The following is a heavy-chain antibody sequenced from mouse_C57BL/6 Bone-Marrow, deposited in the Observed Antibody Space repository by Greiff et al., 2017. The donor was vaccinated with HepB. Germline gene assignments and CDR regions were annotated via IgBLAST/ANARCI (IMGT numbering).Heavy chain of an antibody. D-gene: IGHD1-1*01. CDR3: AKSVPVAMDY. CDR1: GYTFTSYW. Sequence: QVQLQQPGAELVKPGASVKLSCKASGYTFTSYWMQWVKQRPGQGLEWIGEIDPSDSYTNYNQKFKGKATLTVDTSSSSAYMQLSSLTSEDSAVYYCAKSVPVAMDYWGKGTSVTVSS. V-gene: IGHV1-50*01. CDR2: IDPSDSYT. J-gene: IGHJ4*01.